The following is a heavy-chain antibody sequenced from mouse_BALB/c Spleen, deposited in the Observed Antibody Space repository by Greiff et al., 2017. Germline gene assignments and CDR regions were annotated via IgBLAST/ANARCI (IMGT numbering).Heavy chain of an antibody. D-gene: IGHD4-1*01. CDR2: IRNKANGYTT. CDR1: GFTFTDYY. J-gene: IGHJ4*01. V-gene: IGHV7-3*02. Sequence: EVKLMESGGGLVQPGGSLRLSCATSGFTFTDYYMSWVRQPPGKALEWLGFIRNKANGYTTEYSASVKGRFTISRDNSQSILYLQMNTLRAEDSATYYCARDNWDDYAMDYWGQGTSVTVSS. CDR3: ARDNWDDYAMDY.